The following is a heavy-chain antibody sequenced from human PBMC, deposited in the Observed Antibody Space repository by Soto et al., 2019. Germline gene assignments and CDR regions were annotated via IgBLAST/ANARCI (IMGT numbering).Heavy chain of an antibody. V-gene: IGHV2-70*13. CDR2: IERGDDDK. D-gene: IGHD1-20*01. CDR3: ARSIRGPRRFNGMDV. CDR1: GFSLTSPGMC. J-gene: IGHJ6*02. Sequence: SGPTLVNPTEPLTLTCTFSGFSLTSPGMCVSWIRQSPGKALEWLALIERGDDDKYYSTSLKTRLNISKDTRKNQVVLTMANMEPADTATYYCARSIRGPRRFNGMDVWGQGTTVTVSS.